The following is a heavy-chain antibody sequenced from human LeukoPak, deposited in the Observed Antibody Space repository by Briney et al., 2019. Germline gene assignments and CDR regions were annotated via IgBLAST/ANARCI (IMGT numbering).Heavy chain of an antibody. D-gene: IGHD3-22*01. V-gene: IGHV3-21*01. J-gene: IGHJ3*02. Sequence: GGSLRLSCAASGFTFSSYGMNWVRQAPGKGLEWVSSISSSSSYIYYAESVKGRFTISRDNAKNSLYLQMNSLRAEDTAVYYCAREPYDSSGYRAFDIRGQGTMVTVSS. CDR1: GFTFSSYG. CDR3: AREPYDSSGYRAFDI. CDR2: ISSSSSYI.